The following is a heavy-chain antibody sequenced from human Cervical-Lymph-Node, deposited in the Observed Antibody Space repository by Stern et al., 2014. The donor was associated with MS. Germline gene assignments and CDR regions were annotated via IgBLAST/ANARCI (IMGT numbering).Heavy chain of an antibody. V-gene: IGHV4-39*01. CDR1: GGSISSTSYF. CDR2: IYHSGTT. Sequence: QVQLQESGPGLVKPSETLSLTCTVSGGSISSTSYFWGWIRQPPRQGLEWIGSIYHSGTTYYNPSLKSRVSISVDTSKSHFSLKLRSVTAADTAVYFCARLPDYGASLDYWGQGSLVTVSS. D-gene: IGHD4-17*01. J-gene: IGHJ4*02. CDR3: ARLPDYGASLDY.